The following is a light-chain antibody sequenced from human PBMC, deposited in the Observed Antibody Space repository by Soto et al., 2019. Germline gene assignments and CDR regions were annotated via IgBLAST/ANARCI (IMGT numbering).Light chain of an antibody. CDR3: QQSYSTPS. V-gene: IGKV1-39*01. CDR2: AAS. CDR1: QSIRSD. Sequence: DIQMTQAPSSLSAAVGGRVTSTCRASQSIRSDLNWHQQKPGQAAKLQIYAASSLQSRVPSRFSGSGSWTDLNLTISSLQPEDFAAKYCQQSYSTPSFGQGTKLEIK. J-gene: IGKJ2*01.